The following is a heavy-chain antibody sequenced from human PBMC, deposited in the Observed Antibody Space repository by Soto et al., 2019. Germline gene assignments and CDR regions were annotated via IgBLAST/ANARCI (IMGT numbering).Heavy chain of an antibody. D-gene: IGHD1-26*01. CDR2: ISAYNGNI. Sequence: GASVKVSCKASGYTVTSHGISWDRQPPGQGLQRMGWISAYNGNINYAQSLQGRVTMTTDTSTRTAYMELKIQRSHDTPVDYCARDGEPVRVGYYYYGMVVWGQGSTVTESS. V-gene: IGHV1-18*04. CDR1: GYTVTSHG. CDR3: ARDGEPVRVGYYYYGMVV. J-gene: IGHJ6*02.